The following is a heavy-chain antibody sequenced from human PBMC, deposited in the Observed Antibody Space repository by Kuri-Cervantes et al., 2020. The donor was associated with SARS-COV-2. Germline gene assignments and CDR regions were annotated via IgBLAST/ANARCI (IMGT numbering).Heavy chain of an antibody. Sequence: ASVKVSCKASGYTFTGYYIHWVRQAPGQGLEWMGWINPNSGGTNYAQKFQGRVTMTRDTSISTAYMELSRLRSDDTAVYYCARDDLHSSSWDFDYWGQGTLVTVSS. D-gene: IGHD6-13*01. CDR2: INPNSGGT. CDR3: ARDDLHSSSWDFDY. CDR1: GYTFTGYY. V-gene: IGHV1-2*02. J-gene: IGHJ4*02.